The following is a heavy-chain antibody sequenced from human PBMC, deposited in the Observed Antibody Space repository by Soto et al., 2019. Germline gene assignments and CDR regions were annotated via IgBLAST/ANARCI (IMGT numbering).Heavy chain of an antibody. CDR1: GFTFSDYY. V-gene: IGHV3-11*01. J-gene: IGHJ6*02. CDR2: ISRSGSTI. Sequence: QVQLVESGGGLVKPGGSLRLSCAASGFTFSDYYMSWIRQAPGKGLEWVSYISRSGSTIYNADSVKGRFTISRDNAKNSLYMQMNSLRAADTAVYYCARVFCISTSCYDWYYYYGMDVWGQGTTVNVSS. CDR3: ARVFCISTSCYDWYYYYGMDV. D-gene: IGHD2-2*01.